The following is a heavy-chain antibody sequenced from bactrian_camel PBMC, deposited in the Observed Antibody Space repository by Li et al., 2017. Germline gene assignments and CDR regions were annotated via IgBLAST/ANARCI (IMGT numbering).Heavy chain of an antibody. CDR2: IDRDGKV. V-gene: IGHV3S53*01. CDR1: GLRESLDSLDT. J-gene: IGHJ4*01. D-gene: IGHD2*01. CDR3: AADLYCPVSDGTFRMSGSY. Sequence: LVESGGDSVQAGGSLRLSCVSTGLRESLDSLDTMGWLRQAPGKEREGVASIDRDGKVAYADSVKGRFTISKDNVKDTLYLQMDSLKPEDTAMYYCAADLYCPVSDGTFRMSGSYWGQGTQVTVS.